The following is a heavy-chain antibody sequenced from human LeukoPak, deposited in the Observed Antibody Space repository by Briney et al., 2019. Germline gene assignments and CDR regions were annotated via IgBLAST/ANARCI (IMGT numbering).Heavy chain of an antibody. J-gene: IGHJ4*02. CDR2: IYSGGST. CDR1: GFTVSNNY. D-gene: IGHD6-19*01. V-gene: IGHV3-53*01. CDR3: ARDFLGSSGWYRYFDY. Sequence: GGSLRLSCAASGFTVSNNYMSWVRQAPGKGLEWVSVIYSGGSTYSADSVKGRFTISRDNSKNPLYLQMNSLRAEDTAVYYCARDFLGSSGWYRYFDYWGQGTLVTVSS.